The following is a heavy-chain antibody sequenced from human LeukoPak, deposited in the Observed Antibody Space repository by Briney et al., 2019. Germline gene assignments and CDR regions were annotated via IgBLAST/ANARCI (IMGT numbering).Heavy chain of an antibody. D-gene: IGHD2-15*01. CDR1: GGTFSSYA. V-gene: IGHV1-69*01. CDR3: ALNLYCSGGSCYSSNWFDP. CDR2: IIPIFGTA. J-gene: IGHJ5*02. Sequence: SVKVSCKASGGTFSSYAISWVRQAPGQGLEWMGGIIPIFGTANYAQKFQGRVTITADESTSTAYMELSSLRSEDTAVYYCALNLYCSGGSCYSSNWFDPWGQGTLVTVSS.